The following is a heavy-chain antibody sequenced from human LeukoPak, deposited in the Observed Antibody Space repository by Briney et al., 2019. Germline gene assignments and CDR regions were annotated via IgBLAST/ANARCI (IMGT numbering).Heavy chain of an antibody. CDR2: INSDGSST. Sequence: GGSLRLSCAASGFIFSNYWMYWVRQAPGWGLVRVSHINSDGSSTTYADSVKGRFTVSRDNAKNMLYLQMNSLRAEDTAVYYCAKDGPNYYDSRTYYLSYFDHWGQGTLVTVSS. J-gene: IGHJ4*02. D-gene: IGHD3-22*01. CDR1: GFIFSNYW. CDR3: AKDGPNYYDSRTYYLSYFDH. V-gene: IGHV3-74*01.